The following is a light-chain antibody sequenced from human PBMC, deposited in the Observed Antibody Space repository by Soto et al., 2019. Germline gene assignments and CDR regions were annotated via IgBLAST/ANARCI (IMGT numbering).Light chain of an antibody. CDR3: KQYNNWWT. CDR1: QSVSSN. V-gene: IGKV3-15*01. J-gene: IGKJ1*01. Sequence: IVLTQSPATLSLSPGERVTLYCGASQSVSSNLAWYQQKPGQAPRLLIYGASTRATGIPARFSGSGSGTEFTLTISSLQSEDFAVYYCKQYNNWWTFGQGTKVDIK. CDR2: GAS.